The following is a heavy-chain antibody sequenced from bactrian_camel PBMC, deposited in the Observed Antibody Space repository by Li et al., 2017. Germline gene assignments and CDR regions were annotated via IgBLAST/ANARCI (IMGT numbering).Heavy chain of an antibody. V-gene: IGHV3S53*01. CDR3: AADGRALSPLDGQWYRM. CDR1: DFSRYY. J-gene: IGHJ4*01. Sequence: QVQLVESGGGSVEAGESLRLSCVGSDFSRYYMAWFREAPGKEYGGVACIASLGIADHADSVKGRFTISRDNAMNTLYLQMNSLQPEDTGVYYCAADGRALSPLDGQWYRMWGHGTQVTVS. CDR2: IASLGIA. D-gene: IGHD2*01.